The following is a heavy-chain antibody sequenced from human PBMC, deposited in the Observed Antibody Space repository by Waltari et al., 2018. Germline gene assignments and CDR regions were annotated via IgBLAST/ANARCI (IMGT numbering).Heavy chain of an antibody. CDR2: MYYSGST. J-gene: IGHJ4*02. V-gene: IGHV4-39*01. CDR1: GDSISRSSYY. D-gene: IGHD2-15*01. Sequence: QLQLQESGPGLVKASETLSLTCTVSGDSISRSSYYCGWVRQPPGKGLEWIGNMYYSGSTYYNPSLKSRVTISGDTSKSQFSLKLSSVTAADTSMYYCVRHARTTSGGKHFDHWGQGMLVTVSP. CDR3: VRHARTTSGGKHFDH.